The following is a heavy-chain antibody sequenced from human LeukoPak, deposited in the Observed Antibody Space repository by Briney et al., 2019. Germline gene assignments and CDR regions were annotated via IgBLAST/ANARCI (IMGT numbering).Heavy chain of an antibody. Sequence: SETLSLTCTVSGGSISSGGYYWSWIRQHPGKGLEWIGYIYYSGSTYNNPSLKSRVTISVDTSKNQFSLKLSSVTAADTAVYYCARDSSGYSSLDYWGQGTLVTVSS. CDR2: IYYSGST. J-gene: IGHJ4*02. CDR1: GGSISSGGYY. CDR3: ARDSSGYSSLDY. D-gene: IGHD3-22*01. V-gene: IGHV4-31*03.